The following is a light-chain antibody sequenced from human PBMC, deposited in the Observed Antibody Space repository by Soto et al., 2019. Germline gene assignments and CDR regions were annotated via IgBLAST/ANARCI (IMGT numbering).Light chain of an antibody. Sequence: DIQMTQSPSSLSASVGDRVTITCRASQSITSHLNWYQQKPGKVPKLLIFAASTLQSGVPSRFSGSGSGTDFTLTISSLQPEDFATYYCQQSSVSLGLTFGGGTKVEIK. CDR1: QSITSH. CDR2: AAS. J-gene: IGKJ4*01. CDR3: QQSSVSLGLT. V-gene: IGKV1-39*01.